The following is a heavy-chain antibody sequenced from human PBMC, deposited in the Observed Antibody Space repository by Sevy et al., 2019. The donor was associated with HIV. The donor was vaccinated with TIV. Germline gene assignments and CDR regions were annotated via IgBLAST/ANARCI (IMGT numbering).Heavy chain of an antibody. CDR2: ISSSSSTI. CDR1: GFTFSSYS. V-gene: IGHV3-48*01. Sequence: GGSLRLSCAASGFTFSSYSMNWVRQAPGKGLEWVSYISSSSSTIYYADSVKGRFTISRDNAKNSLYLQMNSLRAEDTAVYYCARSLHGLAARLGGDAFDIWGQGTMVTVSS. D-gene: IGHD6-6*01. J-gene: IGHJ3*02. CDR3: ARSLHGLAARLGGDAFDI.